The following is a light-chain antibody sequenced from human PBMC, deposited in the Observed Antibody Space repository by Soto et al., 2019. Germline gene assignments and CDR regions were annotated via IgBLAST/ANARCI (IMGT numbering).Light chain of an antibody. CDR3: QQYNSYSWT. CDR1: QSISSW. V-gene: IGKV1-5*01. J-gene: IGKJ1*01. CDR2: DAS. Sequence: DIQMTQSPSTLSASVGDRVTITCRASQSISSWLAWYQQKPVKAPKPLIYDASSLESGVPSRFSGSGSGTEFTLTISSLQPDDFATYYCQQYNSYSWTFGQGTKVDI.